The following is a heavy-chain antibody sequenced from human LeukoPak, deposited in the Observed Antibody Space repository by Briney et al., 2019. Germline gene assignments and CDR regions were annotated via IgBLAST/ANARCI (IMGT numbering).Heavy chain of an antibody. V-gene: IGHV3-21*01. CDR2: ISSNSAYI. CDR3: ARLSPPVGLVFDF. CDR1: GFSFSSYS. J-gene: IGHJ4*02. Sequence: GGSLRLPCAASGFSFSSYSINWVRQAPGKGLEWVSSISSNSAYIYYADSVKGRFTISRDNAKNSLYLQMNSLRVEDTAVYYCARLSPPVGLVFDFWGQGTLVAVSS. D-gene: IGHD2-2*01.